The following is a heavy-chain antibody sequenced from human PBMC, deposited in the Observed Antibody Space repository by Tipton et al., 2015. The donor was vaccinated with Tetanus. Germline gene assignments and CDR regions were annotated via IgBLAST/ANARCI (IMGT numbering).Heavy chain of an antibody. CDR1: GFTFSDSA. CDR3: ASSTVTR. Sequence: SLRLSCAASGFTFSDSAFHWVRQAPGKGLEWVAVISYDGSNKYYADSVKGRFTISRDNAKNLLYLQMSSLRREDTAVYYCASSTVTRWGPGTLVTVSS. J-gene: IGHJ4*02. D-gene: IGHD4-17*01. CDR2: ISYDGSNK. V-gene: IGHV3-30*03.